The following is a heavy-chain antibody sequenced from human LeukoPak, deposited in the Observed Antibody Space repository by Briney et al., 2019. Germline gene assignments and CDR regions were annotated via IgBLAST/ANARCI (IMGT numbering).Heavy chain of an antibody. CDR2: ISYDGSNK. V-gene: IGHV3-30*04. CDR3: ARERMGENDAFDI. D-gene: IGHD1-26*01. CDR1: GFTFSSYA. Sequence: PGGSLRLSCAASGFTFSSYAMHWVRQAPGKGLEWVAVISYDGSNKYYADSVKGRFTISRDNSKNTLYLQMNSLRAEDTAVYYCARERMGENDAFDIWGQGTMVTVSS. J-gene: IGHJ3*02.